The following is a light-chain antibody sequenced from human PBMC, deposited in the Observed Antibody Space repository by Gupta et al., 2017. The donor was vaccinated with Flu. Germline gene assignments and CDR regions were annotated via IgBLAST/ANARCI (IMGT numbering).Light chain of an antibody. CDR2: EVS. CDR3: SSYTGSGTV. V-gene: IGLV2-14*01. CDR1: SSDVGAYNY. J-gene: IGLJ3*02. Sequence: QSALTQPASVSGSPGQSITISCTGTSSDVGAYNYVSWYQQHPGEAPRLMIYEVSYRPSGISNRFSGSKSGNTASLTISGLQAEDEADYYCSSYTGSGTVFGGGTKVAVL.